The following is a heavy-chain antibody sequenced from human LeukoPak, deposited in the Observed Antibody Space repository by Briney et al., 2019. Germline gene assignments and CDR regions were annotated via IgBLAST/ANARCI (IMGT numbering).Heavy chain of an antibody. J-gene: IGHJ6*03. CDR1: GYTFTSYG. Sequence: SVKVSCKASGYTFTSYGISWVRQAPGQGLEWMGGIIPIFGTANYAQKFQGRVTITADESTSTAYMELSSLRSEDTAVYYCARVAGFQTAGTYYYYYYMDVWGKGTTVTVSS. D-gene: IGHD6-13*01. CDR2: IIPIFGTA. CDR3: ARVAGFQTAGTYYYYYYMDV. V-gene: IGHV1-69*13.